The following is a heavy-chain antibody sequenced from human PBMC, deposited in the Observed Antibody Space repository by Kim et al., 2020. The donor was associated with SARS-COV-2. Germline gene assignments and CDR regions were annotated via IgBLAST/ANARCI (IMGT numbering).Heavy chain of an antibody. CDR3: ARYGDLRGERAPRPAEYSSSWYHKGAGRTGGRGPINWFDP. D-gene: IGHD6-13*01. J-gene: IGHJ5*02. Sequence: SETLSLTCAVYGGSFSGYYWSWIRQPPGKGLEWIGEINHSGSTNYNPSLKSRVTISVDTSKNQFSLKLSSVTAADTAVYYCARYGDLRGERAPRPAEYSSSWYHKGAGRTGGRGPINWFDPWGQGTLVTVSS. CDR1: GGSFSGYY. V-gene: IGHV4-34*01. CDR2: INHSGST.